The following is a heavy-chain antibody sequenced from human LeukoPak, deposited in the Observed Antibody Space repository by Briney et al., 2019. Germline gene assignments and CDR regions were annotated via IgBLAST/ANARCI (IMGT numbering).Heavy chain of an antibody. CDR3: AKDCSSDTCYFDY. V-gene: IGHV1-18*01. D-gene: IGHD2-2*01. Sequence: ASVKVSCKASGYSFTSYGISWVRQAPGQGLEWMGWVSAYNGNTNSAQKFQGRVTMTTDTSTSTAYMELRRVRSDDTAVYYCAKDCSSDTCYFDYWGQGTLVTVSS. CDR1: GYSFTSYG. CDR2: VSAYNGNT. J-gene: IGHJ4*02.